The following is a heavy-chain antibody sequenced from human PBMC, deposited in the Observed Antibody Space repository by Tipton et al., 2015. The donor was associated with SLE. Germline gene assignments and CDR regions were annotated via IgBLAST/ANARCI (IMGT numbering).Heavy chain of an antibody. J-gene: IGHJ4*02. CDR2: IHTSGSF. Sequence: TLSLTCSVSGGSVRSGAYYWSWIRQPPGKGLEWIGYIHTSGSFNYNPSLESRVTISVDTSKNQFSLNLSSVSAADTAVYYCARGYIEMTTWGQGTLVTVSS. D-gene: IGHD5-24*01. CDR1: GGSVRSGAYY. V-gene: IGHV4-61*09. CDR3: ARGYIEMTT.